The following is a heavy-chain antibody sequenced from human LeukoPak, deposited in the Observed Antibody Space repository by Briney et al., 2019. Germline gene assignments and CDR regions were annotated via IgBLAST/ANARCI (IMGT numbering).Heavy chain of an antibody. CDR3: ARSRVWGSYRYHPRYYFDY. J-gene: IGHJ4*02. V-gene: IGHV4-34*01. CDR2: INHSGST. Sequence: SETLSLTCAVYGGSFSGYYWSWISQPPGKGLEWIGEINHSGSTNYNPSLKSRVTISVDTSKNQFSLKLSSVTAADTAVYYCARSRVWGSYRYHPRYYFDYWGQGTLVTASS. CDR1: GGSFSGYY. D-gene: IGHD3-16*02.